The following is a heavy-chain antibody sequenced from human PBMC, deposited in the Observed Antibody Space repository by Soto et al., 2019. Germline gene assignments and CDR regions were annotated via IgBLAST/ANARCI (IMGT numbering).Heavy chain of an antibody. CDR2: ISSAGDSS. CDR3: ARVYCSTTTCHVQAFDS. CDR1: GFTFSSYE. J-gene: IGHJ4*02. V-gene: IGHV3-48*03. D-gene: IGHD2-2*01. Sequence: EVQLVESGGGLAQPGGSVRLSCAASGFTFSSYEMNWVRQAPGKTLEWVSYISSAGDSSYYADSVKSRFTISRDNAKNSVYLQLNSLRVEDTAVYYCARVYCSTTTCHVQAFDSWGQGTLVTVSS.